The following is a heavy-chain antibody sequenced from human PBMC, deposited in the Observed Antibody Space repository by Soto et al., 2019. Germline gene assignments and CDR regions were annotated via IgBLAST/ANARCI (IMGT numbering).Heavy chain of an antibody. CDR2: IYYSGST. V-gene: IGHV4-61*01. CDR3: ARILGYCTNGVCYSSGFFFDY. Sequence: SETLSLTCPFAGGSVSSGSYYWSWLRQPPGKGLEWIGYIYYSGSTNYNPSLKSRVTISVDTSKNQFSLKLSSVTAADTAVYYCARILGYCTNGVCYSSGFFFDYWGQGTLVTLSS. J-gene: IGHJ4*02. D-gene: IGHD2-8*01. CDR1: GGSVSSGSYY.